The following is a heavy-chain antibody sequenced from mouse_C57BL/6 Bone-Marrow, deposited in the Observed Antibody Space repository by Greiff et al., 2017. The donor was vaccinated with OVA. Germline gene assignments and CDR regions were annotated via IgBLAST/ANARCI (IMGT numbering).Heavy chain of an antibody. CDR2: INPYNGDT. V-gene: IGHV1-20*01. D-gene: IGHD2-4*01. J-gene: IGHJ2*01. Sequence: DVQLQESGPELVKPGDSVKISCKASGYSFTGYFMNWVMQSHGKSLEWIGRINPYNGDTFYNQKFKGKATLTVDKSSSTAHMELRSLTSEDSAVYYCARSEGLRRPYYFDYWGQGTTLTVSS. CDR3: ARSEGLRRPYYFDY. CDR1: GYSFTGYF.